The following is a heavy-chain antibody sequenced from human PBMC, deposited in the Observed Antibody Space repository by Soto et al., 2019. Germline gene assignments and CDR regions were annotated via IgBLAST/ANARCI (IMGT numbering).Heavy chain of an antibody. V-gene: IGHV3-23*01. CDR3: AKGPWELTTFPLDNFDY. CDR1: GFTFSSYA. CDR2: ISGSGGST. Sequence: VQLLESGGGLVQPGGSLRLSCAASGFTFSSYAMSWVRQAPGKGLEWVSAISGSGGSTYYADSVKGRFTISRDNSKNTLYLQMNSLRAEDTAVYYCAKGPWELTTFPLDNFDYWGQGTLVTVSS. J-gene: IGHJ4*02. D-gene: IGHD1-26*01.